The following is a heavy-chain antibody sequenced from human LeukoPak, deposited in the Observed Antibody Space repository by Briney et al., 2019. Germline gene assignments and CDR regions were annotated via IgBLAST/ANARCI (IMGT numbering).Heavy chain of an antibody. CDR3: ARDAPPSIVGATCPRGVY. CDR1: GFTVSSNY. V-gene: IGHV3-53*01. D-gene: IGHD1-26*01. CDR2: IYSGGST. J-gene: IGHJ4*02. Sequence: PGGSLRLSCAASGFTVSSNYISWVRQAPGKGLEWVSVIYSGGSTYYADSVKGRFTISRVNSKNTLYLQMNSLRAEDTAVYYCARDAPPSIVGATCPRGVYWGQGTLVTVSS.